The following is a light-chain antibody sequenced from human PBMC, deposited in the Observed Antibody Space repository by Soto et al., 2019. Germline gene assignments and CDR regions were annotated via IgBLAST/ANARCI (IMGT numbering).Light chain of an antibody. CDR1: QTVSRYY. CDR2: GAS. V-gene: IGKV3D-7*01. J-gene: IGKJ4*01. CDR3: QQALT. Sequence: VLTQSPATLSLSPGGRAIPSCRASQTVSRYYLSWYQKKPGQPPRLLIYGASTRATGVPDRFSGSGSGADFTLTISSLQPEDFAVYYCQQALTFGGGTTVE.